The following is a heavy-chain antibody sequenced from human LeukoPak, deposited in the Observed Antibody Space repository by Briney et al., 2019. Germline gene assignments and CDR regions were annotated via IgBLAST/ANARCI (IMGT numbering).Heavy chain of an antibody. J-gene: IGHJ4*02. V-gene: IGHV3-7*01. CDR3: ARDHTVDGLVFDY. D-gene: IGHD6-19*01. CDR2: IKQDGSEK. CDR1: GFTFSDLW. Sequence: QPGGSLRLSCAASGFTFSDLWMNWVRQAPGKGLEWVASIKQDGSEKYYVDSVKGRFSISRDNAKNALHLQMNSLRAEDTAVYYCARDHTVDGLVFDYWGQGILASVSS.